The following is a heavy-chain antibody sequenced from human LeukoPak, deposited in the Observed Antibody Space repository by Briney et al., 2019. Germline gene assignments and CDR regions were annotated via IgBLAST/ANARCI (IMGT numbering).Heavy chain of an antibody. D-gene: IGHD3-22*01. Sequence: SETLALTCTVSGGFISSYYWSWMRQPRGRGLVCIGYIYYSESSNNNTAHKSRVTITVATYKYQFSLKLRSVTATATAVYYCARVAQYHDSSGYYHYYFDYWGRGTLVTVSS. CDR1: GGFISSYY. J-gene: IGHJ4*02. CDR2: IYYSESS. V-gene: IGHV4-59*01. CDR3: ARVAQYHDSSGYYHYYFDY.